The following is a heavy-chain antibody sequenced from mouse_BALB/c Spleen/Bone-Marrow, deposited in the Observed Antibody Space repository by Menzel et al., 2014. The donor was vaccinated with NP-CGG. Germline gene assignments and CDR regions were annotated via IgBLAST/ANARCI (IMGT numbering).Heavy chain of an antibody. CDR3: EKMHYYDYVAY. J-gene: IGHJ3*01. D-gene: IGHD1-2*01. Sequence: EVKLLESGGGLVQPGGSLKLSCAASGFDFSRYWMSWVRQAPGKGLEWIGGINPDSSTINYTPSLKDKFIISRDNAKNTQFLQMSNVRSEDTALYYCEKMHYYDYVAYWGQGTLVTVSA. V-gene: IGHV4-1*02. CDR1: GFDFSRYW. CDR2: INPDSSTI.